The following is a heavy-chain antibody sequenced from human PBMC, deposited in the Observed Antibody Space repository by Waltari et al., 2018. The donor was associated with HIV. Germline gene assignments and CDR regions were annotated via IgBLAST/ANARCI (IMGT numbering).Heavy chain of an antibody. D-gene: IGHD6-19*01. V-gene: IGHV5-51*01. CDR1: GYSFTSYW. CDR3: ARGKGIAVAGTLSFVY. CDR2: IYPGDSDT. Sequence: EVQLVQSGAEVKKPGESLKISCKGSGYSFTSYWIGWVRQMPGKGLEWMGVIYPGDSDTRYSPSFQGQVTISADKSISTAYLQWSSLKASDTAMYYCARGKGIAVAGTLSFVYWGQGTLVTVSS. J-gene: IGHJ4*02.